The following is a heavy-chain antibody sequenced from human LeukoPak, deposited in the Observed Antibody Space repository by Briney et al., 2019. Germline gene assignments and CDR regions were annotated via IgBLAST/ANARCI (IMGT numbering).Heavy chain of an antibody. CDR3: ARPAYYDTSYYNDH. Sequence: SVKVSCKASGGSFRNSAISWIRQAPGQGLEWVGGIIPLFGSSKYSQKFQGRVTISTDESTGTTYMELTSLTSEDTAVYYCARPAYYDTSYYNDHWGQGALITVSS. V-gene: IGHV1-69*05. D-gene: IGHD3-22*01. CDR1: GGSFRNSA. CDR2: IIPLFGSS. J-gene: IGHJ5*02.